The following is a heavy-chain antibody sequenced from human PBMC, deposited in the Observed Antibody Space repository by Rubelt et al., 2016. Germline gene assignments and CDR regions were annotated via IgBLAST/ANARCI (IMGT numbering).Heavy chain of an antibody. J-gene: IGHJ4*02. CDR1: GGSISSYH. CDR2: IYYSGST. V-gene: IGHV4-59*04. D-gene: IGHD4/OR15-4a*01. Sequence: QVQLQESGPGLVKPSETLSLTCTVSGGSISSYHWSWIRQPPGKGLEWIGSIYYSGSTYYNPSLKSRVTMSVDTSKNQFSLKLSSVTAADTAVYYCARQGDHTNYHYLDYWGQGTLVTVSS. CDR3: ARQGDHTNYHYLDY.